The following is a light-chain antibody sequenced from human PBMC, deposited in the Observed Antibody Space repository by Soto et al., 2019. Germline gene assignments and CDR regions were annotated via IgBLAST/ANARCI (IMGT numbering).Light chain of an antibody. CDR2: GAS. CDR3: QQYGTSPFT. V-gene: IGKV3-20*01. Sequence: EIVLTQSPGTLSLSPGERATLSCRASQSLSSSFLAWYQQKPGQAPRLLIYGASSRATGIPDRFSGSGSGRDFTPTISRLEPEDSAVYYCQQYGTSPFTFGGGTKVEIK. J-gene: IGKJ4*01. CDR1: QSLSSSF.